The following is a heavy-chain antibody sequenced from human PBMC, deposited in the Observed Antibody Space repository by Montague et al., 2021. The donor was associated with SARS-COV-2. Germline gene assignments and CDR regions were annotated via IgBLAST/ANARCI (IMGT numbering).Heavy chain of an antibody. CDR1: GGSFSGYY. J-gene: IGHJ4*02. CDR2: INHRGTS. D-gene: IGHD3-22*01. V-gene: IGHV4-34*01. Sequence: SETLSLTCAVYGGSFSGYYWSWIRQPPGKGLEWIGEINHRGTSKYNPSLKSRVSISLDTSKNQFSLYLSSVTAADTAVYYCARGRQHFNMIVVVMTGGEYYFDXGGQGTLVTVSS. CDR3: ARGRQHFNMIVVVMTGGEYYFDX.